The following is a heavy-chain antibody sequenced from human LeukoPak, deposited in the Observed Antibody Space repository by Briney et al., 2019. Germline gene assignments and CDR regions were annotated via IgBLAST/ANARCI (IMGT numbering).Heavy chain of an antibody. J-gene: IGHJ4*02. CDR2: IYYSGST. CDR1: GGSISSSSYY. V-gene: IGHV4-39*01. Sequence: SETLSLTCTVSGGSISSSSYYWGWIRQPPGKGLEWIGSIYYSGSTYYNPSLKSRVTISVDTSKNQFSLKLSSVTAADTAVYYCARQLYDGSGYYQAWGQGTLVTVSS. D-gene: IGHD3-22*01. CDR3: ARQLYDGSGYYQA.